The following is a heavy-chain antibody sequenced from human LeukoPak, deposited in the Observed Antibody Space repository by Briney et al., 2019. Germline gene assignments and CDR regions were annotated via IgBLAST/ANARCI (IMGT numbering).Heavy chain of an antibody. V-gene: IGHV4-59*01. CDR2: IFYSGTT. CDR1: GGSIRTYY. CDR3: ARDWTSGFHSLDY. D-gene: IGHD3-22*01. Sequence: SATLSLTCTVSGGSIRTYYWSWIRQPPGKGLEWHGYIFYSGTTNYNPSLKSRVTISVDTSKNQFALKLTSVTAADTAVYYCARDWTSGFHSLDYWGQGTLVTVPS. J-gene: IGHJ4*02.